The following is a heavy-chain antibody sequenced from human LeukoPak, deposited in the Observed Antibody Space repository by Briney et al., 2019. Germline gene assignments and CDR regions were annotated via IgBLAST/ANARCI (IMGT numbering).Heavy chain of an antibody. Sequence: GGSLRLSCAASGFTFSGYAMSWVRQAPGKGLEWVSAISGSGGSTYYADSVKGRFTISRDNSKNTLYLQMNSLRAEDTAVYYCAKDRSYYDSSGYLYYWGQGALVTVSS. D-gene: IGHD3-22*01. CDR2: ISGSGGST. J-gene: IGHJ4*02. CDR1: GFTFSGYA. V-gene: IGHV3-23*01. CDR3: AKDRSYYDSSGYLYY.